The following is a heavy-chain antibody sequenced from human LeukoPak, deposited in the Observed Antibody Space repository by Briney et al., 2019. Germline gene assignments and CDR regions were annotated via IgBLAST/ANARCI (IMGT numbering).Heavy chain of an antibody. CDR1: GYTFTSYD. CDR3: ARARSDGGATYYYFDY. J-gene: IGHJ4*02. CDR2: MNPNSGNT. D-gene: IGHD1-26*01. Sequence: ASVKVSCKASGYTFTSYDINWVRQATGQGHEWMGWMNPNSGNTGYEQKFQGRVTMTRNTSITTAYMELSSLRSEDTAVYYCARARSDGGATYYYFDYWGQGTLVTVSS. V-gene: IGHV1-8*01.